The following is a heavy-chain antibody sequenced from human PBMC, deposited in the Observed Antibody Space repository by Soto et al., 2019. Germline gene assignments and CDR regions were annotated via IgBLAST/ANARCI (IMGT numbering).Heavy chain of an antibody. J-gene: IGHJ4*02. V-gene: IGHV3-11*01. CDR2: ISNGGSSI. Sequence: GGSLRLSCAASGFTFSDYYMNWIRQAPGKGLEWVSYISNGGSSIQYADSVKGRFTISRDNAKKSLYLEMNSLRAEDTAVYYCARVEGGLVPAAFSDYWGQGTLVTVSS. D-gene: IGHD2-2*01. CDR3: ARVEGGLVPAAFSDY. CDR1: GFTFSDYY.